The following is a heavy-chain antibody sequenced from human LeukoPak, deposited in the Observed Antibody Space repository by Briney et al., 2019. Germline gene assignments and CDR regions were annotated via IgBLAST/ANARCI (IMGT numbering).Heavy chain of an antibody. Sequence: SETLSLTCAVYGGSFSGYYWSWIRQPPGKGLEWIGEINHSGSTNYNPSLKSRVTISVDTSKNQFSLKLSSVTAADTTVYYCARVRRGYSYGPLLLWGQRTLVTVSS. CDR3: ARVRRGYSYGPLLL. CDR1: GGSFSGYY. D-gene: IGHD5-18*01. CDR2: INHSGST. J-gene: IGHJ4*02. V-gene: IGHV4-34*01.